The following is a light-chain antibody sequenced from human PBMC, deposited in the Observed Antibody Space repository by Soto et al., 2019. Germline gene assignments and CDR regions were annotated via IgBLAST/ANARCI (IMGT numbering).Light chain of an antibody. V-gene: IGLV2-11*01. Sequence: QSALTQPRSVSGSPGQSVTISCTGTSSDVGGYNYVSWYQQHPGKAPKLMIYDVSKRPSGVPDRFSGSKSGNTAPLTISGLQTEDEADYYCNSYTSSTTYVFGTGTKVTVL. CDR3: NSYTSSTTYV. J-gene: IGLJ1*01. CDR2: DVS. CDR1: SSDVGGYNY.